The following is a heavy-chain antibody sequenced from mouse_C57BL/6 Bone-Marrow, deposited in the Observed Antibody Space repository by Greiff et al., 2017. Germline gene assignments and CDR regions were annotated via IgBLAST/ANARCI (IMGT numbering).Heavy chain of an antibody. J-gene: IGHJ2*01. D-gene: IGHD2-10*01. CDR1: GYTFTSYW. CDR2: IHPNSGST. Sequence: QVQLQQSGAELVKPGASVKLSCKASGYTFTSYWMHWVKQRPGQGLEWIGMIHPNSGSTNYNEKFKSKATLTVDKSSSTAYMQLSSLTSEDSAVYYCARNLLVYLDYWGQGTTLTVSS. CDR3: ARNLLVYLDY. V-gene: IGHV1-64*01.